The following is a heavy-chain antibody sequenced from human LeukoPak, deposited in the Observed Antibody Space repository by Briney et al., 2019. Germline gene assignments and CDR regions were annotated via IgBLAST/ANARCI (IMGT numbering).Heavy chain of an antibody. CDR3: ARRYGSGSSGTFDY. Sequence: SGTLSLTCAVSGGSISSSNWWSWVRQPPGKGLEWIGEIYHSGSTNYNPSLKSRVTISVDKSKNQFSLNLSSVTAADTAVYYCARRYGSGSSGTFDYWGQGTLVTVSS. CDR1: GGSISSSNW. J-gene: IGHJ4*02. D-gene: IGHD3-10*01. V-gene: IGHV4-4*02. CDR2: IYHSGST.